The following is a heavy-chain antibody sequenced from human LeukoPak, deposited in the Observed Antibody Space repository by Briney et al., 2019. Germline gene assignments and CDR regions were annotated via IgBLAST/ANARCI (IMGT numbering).Heavy chain of an antibody. J-gene: IGHJ5*02. V-gene: IGHV4-61*02. CDR2: IYTSGST. CDR3: ARGLFGGSYFYNWFDP. Sequence: SETLSLTCTVSGGSISSSSYYWGWIRQPAGKGLEWIGRIYTSGSTNYNPSLKSRVTISVDTSKNQFSLKLSSVTAADTAVYYCARGLFGGSYFYNWFDPWGQGTLVTVSS. CDR1: GGSISSSSYY. D-gene: IGHD1-26*01.